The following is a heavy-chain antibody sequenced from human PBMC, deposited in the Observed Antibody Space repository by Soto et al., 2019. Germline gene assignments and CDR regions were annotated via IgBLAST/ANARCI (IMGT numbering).Heavy chain of an antibody. J-gene: IGHJ5*02. D-gene: IGHD2-2*01. CDR3: VRDSARIVVVPLVDGDKWFDP. V-gene: IGHV3-11*06. CDR2: ISGSSDNI. CDR1: GFTFSDYF. Sequence: QVQLVESGGGVVKPAGSRRLSCAASGFTFSDYFMSWIRQAPGKGLEWVSFISGSSDNIKYADSVKGRFTISRDNAKNSLYLQKNSLRAEDTAVYYCVRDSARIVVVPLVDGDKWFDPWGQGSLVTVSS.